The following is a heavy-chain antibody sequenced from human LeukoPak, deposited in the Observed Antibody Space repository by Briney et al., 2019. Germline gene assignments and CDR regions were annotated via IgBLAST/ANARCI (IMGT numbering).Heavy chain of an antibody. CDR3: ARGGYCSSTSCLPDWFDP. J-gene: IGHJ5*02. Sequence: SVKVSCKASGGTFSGYAISWVRQAPGQGLEWMGGIIPIFGTANYAQKFQGRVTITADESTSTAYMELSSLRSEDTAVYYCARGGYCSSTSCLPDWFDPWGQGTLVTVSS. V-gene: IGHV1-69*13. D-gene: IGHD2-2*01. CDR2: IIPIFGTA. CDR1: GGTFSGYA.